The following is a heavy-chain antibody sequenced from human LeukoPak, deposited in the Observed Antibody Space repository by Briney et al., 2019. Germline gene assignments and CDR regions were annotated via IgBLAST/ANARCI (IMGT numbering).Heavy chain of an antibody. CDR1: GFTFSSYG. V-gene: IGHV3-23*01. Sequence: GGSLRLSCAASGFTFSSYGMSWVRQAPGKGLEWVSAISGSGGSTYYADSVKGRFTISRDNSKNTLYLQMNSLRAEDTAVYYCAKSWAPLPLAFDSWGQGTVVTVAS. CDR2: ISGSGGST. CDR3: AKSWAPLPLAFDS. D-gene: IGHD3-3*02. J-gene: IGHJ4*02.